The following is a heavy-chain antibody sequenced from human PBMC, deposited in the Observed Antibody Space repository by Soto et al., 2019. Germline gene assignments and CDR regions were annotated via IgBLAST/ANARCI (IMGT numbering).Heavy chain of an antibody. D-gene: IGHD2-15*01. J-gene: IGHJ4*02. V-gene: IGHV4-34*01. CDR3: ARVASYCSGGSCYLDY. CDR1: GGSFSGYY. Sequence: QVQLQQWGAGLLKPSETLSLTCAVYGGSFSGYYWSWIRQPPGKGLEWIGEINHSGSTNYNPSLKSRVTISVDTSQNQFSLKLSSVTAADTAVYYCARVASYCSGGSCYLDYWGQGTLVTVSS. CDR2: INHSGST.